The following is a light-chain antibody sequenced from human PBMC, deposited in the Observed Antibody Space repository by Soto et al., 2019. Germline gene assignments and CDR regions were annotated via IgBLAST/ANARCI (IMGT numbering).Light chain of an antibody. CDR2: DVS. Sequence: QSVLTQPPSVSGSPGQSVSISCTGTNSDVGGYNYVSWYQQHPGKAPKLLICDVSRRPSGVPDRFSGSKSGNTASLTISGLQAEDEADYYCCSQRGTNTVIFGGGTKLTVL. CDR1: NSDVGGYNY. J-gene: IGLJ2*01. CDR3: CSQRGTNTVI. V-gene: IGLV2-11*01.